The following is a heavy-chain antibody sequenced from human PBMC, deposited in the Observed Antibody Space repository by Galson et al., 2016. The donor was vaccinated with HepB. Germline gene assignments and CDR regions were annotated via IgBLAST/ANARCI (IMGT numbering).Heavy chain of an antibody. CDR1: GFTFGDYA. Sequence: SLRLSCAASGFTFGDYAMSWFRQAPGKGLEWVGFIRSKANGGTSEYGVPVRDRFSISRDDSKSIAYLRMNSLKTEDTAVYYCTRAPGYCGWEFDPWGQGTQVTVSS. CDR2: IRSKANGGTS. D-gene: IGHD3-10*01. J-gene: IGHJ5*02. V-gene: IGHV3-49*03. CDR3: TRAPGYCGWEFDP.